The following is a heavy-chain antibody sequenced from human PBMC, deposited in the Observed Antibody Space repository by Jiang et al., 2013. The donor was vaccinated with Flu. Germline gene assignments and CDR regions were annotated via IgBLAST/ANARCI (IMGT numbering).Heavy chain of an antibody. CDR1: GATFINYA. CDR2: ITPIFGTT. Sequence: GAEVKKPGSSVKVSCKASGATFINYAITWVRQAPGQGLEWMGGITPIFGTTNYAQKFQGRLTITADESTRTTYMELSSLRSEDTAVYFCARPLRDGYNYYTYYFDNWGQGTLVTVSS. J-gene: IGHJ4*02. V-gene: IGHV1-69*01. D-gene: IGHD5-24*01. CDR3: ARPLRDGYNYYTYYFDN.